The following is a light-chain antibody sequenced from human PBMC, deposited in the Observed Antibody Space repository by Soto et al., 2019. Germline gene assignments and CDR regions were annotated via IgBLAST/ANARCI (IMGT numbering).Light chain of an antibody. Sequence: QSALTQPPSASGSLGQSVSISCTGTSSDVGGYNYVSWYQQHPGKAPKLMIYGVSERPSGVPDRFSGSKSGNTASLTVSGLQAEDEGDYYCSSYAGSNNLVFGGGTQLTVL. V-gene: IGLV2-8*01. CDR3: SSYAGSNNLV. CDR2: GVS. CDR1: SSDVGGYNY. J-gene: IGLJ2*01.